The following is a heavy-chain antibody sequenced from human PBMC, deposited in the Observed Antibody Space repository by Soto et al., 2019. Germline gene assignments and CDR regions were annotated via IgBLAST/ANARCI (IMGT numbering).Heavy chain of an antibody. D-gene: IGHD2-2*01. CDR2: IIPIFGTA. CDR3: ALEEQDFVLVLAY. CDR1: GGTFSSYA. Sequence: QVQLVQSGAEVKKPGSSVKVSCKASGGTFSSYAISWVRQAPGQGLEWMGGIIPIFGTANYAQKFQGRVKXAXDXXTSTAYMDRSSLRSEDTAVYYCALEEQDFVLVLAYWGQGTLVTVSS. J-gene: IGHJ4*02. V-gene: IGHV1-69*05.